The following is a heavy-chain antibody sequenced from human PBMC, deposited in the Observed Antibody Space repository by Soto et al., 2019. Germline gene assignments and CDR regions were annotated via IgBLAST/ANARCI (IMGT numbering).Heavy chain of an antibody. J-gene: IGHJ5*02. CDR3: ARDDSSRYNWFDP. Sequence: SVKVSCKASGGTFSSYAISWVRQAPGQGLEWMGGIIPIFGTANYAQKFQGRVTITADESTSTAYMELRSLRSEDTAVYYCARDDSSRYNWFDPWGQGTLVTVSS. V-gene: IGHV1-69*13. CDR2: IIPIFGTA. D-gene: IGHD6-13*01. CDR1: GGTFSSYA.